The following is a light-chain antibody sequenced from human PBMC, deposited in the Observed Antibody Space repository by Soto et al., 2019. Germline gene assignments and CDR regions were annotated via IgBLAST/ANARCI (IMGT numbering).Light chain of an antibody. J-gene: IGKJ1*01. CDR2: GAS. Sequence: EIVLTQSPDTLSLSPVERATLSCMASQSVDSSYLAWYQQKPGQAPRLLIFGASIRVTGIPDRFIGSGSGTDFTLTISSLQPEDFASYYCLQDYGDSWTFGQGTKVDNK. CDR3: LQDYGDSWT. CDR1: QSVDSSY. V-gene: IGKV3-20*01.